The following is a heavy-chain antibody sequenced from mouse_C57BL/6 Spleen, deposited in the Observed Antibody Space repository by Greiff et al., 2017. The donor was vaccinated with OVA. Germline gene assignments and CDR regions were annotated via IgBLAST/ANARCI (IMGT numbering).Heavy chain of an antibody. CDR2: IWGDWST. CDR3: ATNYYVRSYWYFDV. J-gene: IGHJ1*03. Sequence: QVQLKQSGPGLVAPSQRLSITCTVSGFSLTSYGVSWVRQPPGKGLEWLGVIWGDWSTNYHSALISRLSISKDNSKCQVFLKLNSLQTDDTATYYCATNYYVRSYWYFDVWGTGTTVTVSS. V-gene: IGHV2-3*01. CDR1: GFSLTSYG. D-gene: IGHD1-1*01.